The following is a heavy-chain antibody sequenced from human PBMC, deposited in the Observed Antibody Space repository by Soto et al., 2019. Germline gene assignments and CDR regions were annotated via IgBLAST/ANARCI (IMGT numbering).Heavy chain of an antibody. Sequence: GGSLRLSCAASGFTFSNAWMNWVRQAPGKGLEWVGRIKSKTDGGTTDYAAPVKGRFTISRDDSKNTLYLQMNSLKTEDTAVYYCTSPIAVTHYGMDVWGQGTTVTVSS. CDR3: TSPIAVTHYGMDV. CDR1: GFTFSNAW. J-gene: IGHJ6*02. CDR2: IKSKTDGGTT. D-gene: IGHD6-19*01. V-gene: IGHV3-15*07.